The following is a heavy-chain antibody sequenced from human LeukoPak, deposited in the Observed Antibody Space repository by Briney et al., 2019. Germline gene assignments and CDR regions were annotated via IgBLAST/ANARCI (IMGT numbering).Heavy chain of an antibody. V-gene: IGHV3-7*03. D-gene: IGHD3-9*01. CDR3: ARLYYDIFTGYYDYFDY. J-gene: IGHJ4*02. CDR2: IKQDGSEK. Sequence: GGSLRLSCAASGLTFSSYWMSWVRQAPGKGLEWVANIKQDGSEKYYVDSVKGRFTISRDNAKNSLYLQMNSLRAEDTAVYYCARLYYDIFTGYYDYFDYWGQGTLVTVSS. CDR1: GLTFSSYW.